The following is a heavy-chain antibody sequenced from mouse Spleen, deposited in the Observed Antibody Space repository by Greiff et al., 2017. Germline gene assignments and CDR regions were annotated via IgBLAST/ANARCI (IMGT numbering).Heavy chain of an antibody. CDR3: ARFGMINAMDY. D-gene: IGHD2-4*01. V-gene: IGHV1-85*01. CDR1: GYTFTSYD. Sequence: VKLVESGPELVKPGASVKLSCKASGYTFTSYDINWVKQRPGQGLEWIGWIYPRDGSTKYNEKFKGKATLTVDTSSSTAYMELHSLTSEDSAVYFCARFGMINAMDYWGQGTSVTVSS. J-gene: IGHJ4*01. CDR2: IYPRDGST.